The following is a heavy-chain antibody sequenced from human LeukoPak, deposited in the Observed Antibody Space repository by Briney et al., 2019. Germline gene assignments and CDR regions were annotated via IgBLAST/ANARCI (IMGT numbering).Heavy chain of an antibody. V-gene: IGHV3-23*01. CDR1: GFTFSNCA. J-gene: IGHJ4*02. D-gene: IGHD6-13*01. CDR2: ISGSGGST. Sequence: GGSLRLSCAASGFTFSNCAMSWVRQAPGRGLEWVSAISGSGGSTYYADSVKGRFTISRDNSKNTLYLQMNSLRAEDTAVYYCAKDAAGSSSWANYWGQGALVTVSS. CDR3: AKDAAGSSSWANY.